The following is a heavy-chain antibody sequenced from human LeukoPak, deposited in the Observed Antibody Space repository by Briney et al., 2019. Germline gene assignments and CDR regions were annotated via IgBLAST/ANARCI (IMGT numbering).Heavy chain of an antibody. CDR1: GYTLTELS. V-gene: IGHV1-24*01. CDR3: ATPRHLWFGELSSFDY. D-gene: IGHD3-10*01. CDR2: FDPEDGET. J-gene: IGHJ4*02. Sequence: GASVKVSCKVSGYTLTELSMHWVRQAPGKGLERMGGFDPEDGETIYAQKFQGRVTMTEDTSTDTAYMELSSLRSEDTAVYYCATPRHLWFGELSSFDYWGQGTLVTVSS.